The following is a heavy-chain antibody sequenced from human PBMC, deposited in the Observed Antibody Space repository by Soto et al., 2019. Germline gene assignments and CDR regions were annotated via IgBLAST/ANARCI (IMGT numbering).Heavy chain of an antibody. CDR2: ISYDGSNK. V-gene: IGHV3-30-3*01. J-gene: IGHJ6*02. Sequence: QAQVVESGGGMVQPGKSLRLSCVVSGFTFSDYGFHWVRQAPGKGLEWVAVISYDGSNKNYADSVKGRFTTSRDNAKNTLFMEMKSLRIEDTAVYYCVRDINDFWSGYKGRVSGTDVWGQGTMVTVSS. CDR1: GFTFSDYG. CDR3: VRDINDFWSGYKGRVSGTDV. D-gene: IGHD3-3*01.